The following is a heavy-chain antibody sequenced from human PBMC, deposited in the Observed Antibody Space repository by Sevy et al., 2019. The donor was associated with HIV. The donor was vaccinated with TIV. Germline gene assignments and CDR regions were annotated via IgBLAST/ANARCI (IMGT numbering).Heavy chain of an antibody. D-gene: IGHD3-10*01. CDR1: GFTFSSYA. J-gene: IGHJ4*02. V-gene: IGHV3-23*01. CDR3: AKGFDKTDYYGSGSYYNGYFDY. CDR2: ISGSGGGT. Sequence: GGSLRLSCAASGFTFSSYAMSWVRQAPGKGLEWVSAISGSGGGTYYADSVKGRFTISRDNSKNTLYLQMNSLRAEDTAVYYCAKGFDKTDYYGSGSYYNGYFDYWGQGTLVTVSS.